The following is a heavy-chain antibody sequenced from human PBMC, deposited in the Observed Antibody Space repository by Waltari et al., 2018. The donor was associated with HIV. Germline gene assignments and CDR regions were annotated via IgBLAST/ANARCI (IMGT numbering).Heavy chain of an antibody. V-gene: IGHV3-9*01. D-gene: IGHD6-13*01. Sequence: ELESVKSGGVIVLPGRSLRPSCAACGLSVYDVAIGWVRQAPGRGLEWVSGISWNSGRIGYADAVKGRFTISRDNAKKSVFLQMNSLKTDDTALYYCVREGVAAAGTNDAFDIWGQGTMVTVSS. CDR3: VREGVAAAGTNDAFDI. CDR2: ISWNSGRI. CDR1: GLSVYDVA. J-gene: IGHJ3*02.